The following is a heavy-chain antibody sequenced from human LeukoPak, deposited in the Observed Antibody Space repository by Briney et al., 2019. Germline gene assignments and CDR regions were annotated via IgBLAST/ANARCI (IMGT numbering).Heavy chain of an antibody. V-gene: IGHV3-74*01. CDR3: ARGYSSGWYGGVDY. Sequence: GGSLRLSCAASGFTFSSYWMHRVRQAPGKGLVWVSRINSDGSSTSYADSVKGRFTISRDNAKNTLYLQMNSLRAEDTAVYYCARGYSSGWYGGVDYWGQGTLVTVSS. J-gene: IGHJ4*02. CDR2: INSDGSST. CDR1: GFTFSSYW. D-gene: IGHD6-19*01.